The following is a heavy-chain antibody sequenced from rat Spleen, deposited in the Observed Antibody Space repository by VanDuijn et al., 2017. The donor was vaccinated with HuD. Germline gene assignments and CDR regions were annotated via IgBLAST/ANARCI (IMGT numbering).Heavy chain of an antibody. V-gene: IGHV5-31*01. J-gene: IGHJ3*01. CDR1: GFTFNNYW. CDR3: AREGFTTGGFAY. CDR2: ITNTGDSA. D-gene: IGHD5-1*01. Sequence: EVQLVESGGGLVQPGRSLKLSCVASGFTFNNYWMTWIRQAPGKGLEWVASITNTGDSAYYPDSVKGRFTISRDNAKSTLYLQMNSLRSEDTATYYCAREGFTTGGFAYWGQGTLVTVSS.